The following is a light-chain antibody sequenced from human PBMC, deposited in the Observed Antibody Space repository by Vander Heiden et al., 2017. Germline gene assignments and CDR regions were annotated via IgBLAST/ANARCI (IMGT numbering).Light chain of an antibody. J-gene: IGKJ1*01. Sequence: DIQMTQSPSSLSASVGDRVTITCRASQSISSYLNWYQQKPGKATKLLIYAASSLQSGVPSRFSGSGSGTDFTLNISSLQPEDFATYYCQQSYSTHRTFGQGTKVEIK. CDR1: QSISSY. V-gene: IGKV1-39*01. CDR2: AAS. CDR3: QQSYSTHRT.